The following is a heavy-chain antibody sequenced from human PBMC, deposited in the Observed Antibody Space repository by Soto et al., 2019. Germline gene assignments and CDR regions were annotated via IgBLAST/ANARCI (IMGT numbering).Heavy chain of an antibody. CDR1: GGSISSYY. CDR2: IDTSGTT. J-gene: IGHJ6*02. V-gene: IGHV4-4*07. CDR3: ARGPRGYVYYHGMDV. D-gene: IGHD3-10*01. Sequence: LSLTCTVSGGSISSYYCSWIRQSAGKGLEWIGRIDTSGTTNYNPSLKSRVTMSVAASKNQFSLNLSSVTAADTAVYYCARGPRGYVYYHGMDVWGQGTTVTVSS.